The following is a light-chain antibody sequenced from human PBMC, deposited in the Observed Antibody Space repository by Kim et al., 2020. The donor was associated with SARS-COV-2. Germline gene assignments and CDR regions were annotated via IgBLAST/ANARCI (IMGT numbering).Light chain of an antibody. CDR3: GTWDGSLRGVV. CDR1: SSNIGNNY. CDR2: DNN. J-gene: IGLJ2*01. V-gene: IGLV1-51*01. Sequence: QSALTQPPSVSAAPGQKVTISCSGSSSNIGNNYVSWYQQLPGTAPKLLIYDNNQRPSGIPDRFSVSKSGTSATLAITGLQTGYEADYYCGTWDGSLRGVVLGGGTQLTVL.